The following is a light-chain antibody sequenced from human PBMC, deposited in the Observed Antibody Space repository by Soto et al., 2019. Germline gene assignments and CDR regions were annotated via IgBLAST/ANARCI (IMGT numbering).Light chain of an antibody. CDR1: QGIRND. CDR3: QQYNSYLIT. Sequence: DVQMTQTPSSLSASVGDRVTITCRASQGIRNDLGWYQQKPGKAPKLLIYKASSLESGVPSRFSGSGSGTEFTLTISSLQPDDFATYYCQQYNSYLITFGQRARLEI. V-gene: IGKV1-5*03. J-gene: IGKJ5*01. CDR2: KAS.